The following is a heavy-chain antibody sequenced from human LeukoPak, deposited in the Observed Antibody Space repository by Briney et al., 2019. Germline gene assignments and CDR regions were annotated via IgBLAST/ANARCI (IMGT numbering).Heavy chain of an antibody. J-gene: IGHJ4*02. CDR1: GCGFTTCW. V-gene: IGHV5-51*01. Sequence: GESLKISCKGSGCGFTTCWIGWVRQMPGKGLEWMGVINPGNSDTRYSPSFQGQVTISADKSIATAYLQWSSLKASDTAMYYCARQYGGNADYFNYWGQGTLVTVSS. D-gene: IGHD4-23*01. CDR2: INPGNSDT. CDR3: ARQYGGNADYFNY.